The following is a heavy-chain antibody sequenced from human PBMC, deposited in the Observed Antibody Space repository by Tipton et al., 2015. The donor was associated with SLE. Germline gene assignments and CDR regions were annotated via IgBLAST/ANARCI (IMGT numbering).Heavy chain of an antibody. CDR3: ARGEYSSGRLDY. D-gene: IGHD6-19*01. V-gene: IGHV3-74*01. CDR1: GFTFSSYW. Sequence: SLRLSCAASGFTFSSYWMHWVRQAPGKGLVWVSRINSDGSSTSYADSVKGRFTISRDNAKNTLYLQMNSLRAEDTAVYYCARGEYSSGRLDYWGQGTLVTVSS. CDR2: INSDGSST. J-gene: IGHJ4*02.